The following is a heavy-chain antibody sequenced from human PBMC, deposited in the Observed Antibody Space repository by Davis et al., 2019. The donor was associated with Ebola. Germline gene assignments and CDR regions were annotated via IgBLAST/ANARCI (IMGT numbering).Heavy chain of an antibody. V-gene: IGHV3-30-3*01. J-gene: IGHJ4*02. CDR2: ISYDGSNK. Sequence: PGGSLRLSCAASGFTFSSYAMHWVRQAPGKGLEWVAVISYDGSNKYYADSVKGRFTISRDNSKNTLYLQMNSLRAEDTAVYYCERGGYDYWGQGTLVTVSS. CDR1: GFTFSSYA. CDR3: ERGGYDY. D-gene: IGHD3-10*01.